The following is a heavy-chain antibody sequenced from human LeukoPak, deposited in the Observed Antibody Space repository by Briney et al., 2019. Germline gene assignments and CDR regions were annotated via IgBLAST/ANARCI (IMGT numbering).Heavy chain of an antibody. CDR1: GYTFTGYY. CDR2: INPNSGGT. J-gene: IGHJ5*02. Sequence: ASVKVSCKASGYTFTGYYMHWVRQAPGQGLEWMGWINPNSGGTNYAQKFQGRVTMTRDTSISTAYMELSRLRSDDTAVYYCARGADYGDYVGDWFDPWGQGTLVTVSS. V-gene: IGHV1-2*02. CDR3: ARGADYGDYVGDWFDP. D-gene: IGHD4-17*01.